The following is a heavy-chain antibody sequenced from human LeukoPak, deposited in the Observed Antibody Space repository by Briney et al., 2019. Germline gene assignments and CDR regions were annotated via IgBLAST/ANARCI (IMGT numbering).Heavy chain of an antibody. Sequence: SETLSLTCAVYGGSFSGYYWSWIRQPPGKGLEWIGEINHSGSTNYNPSLKSRVTISVDTSKNQFSLKLSSVTAADTAVYYCASTPLYCSGGSCQPYYYYGMDVWGQGTTVTVSS. CDR1: GGSFSGYY. CDR3: ASTPLYCSGGSCQPYYYYGMDV. J-gene: IGHJ6*02. V-gene: IGHV4-34*01. CDR2: INHSGST. D-gene: IGHD2-15*01.